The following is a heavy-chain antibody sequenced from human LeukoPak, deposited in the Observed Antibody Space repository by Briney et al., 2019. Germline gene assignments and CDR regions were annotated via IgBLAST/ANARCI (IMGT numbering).Heavy chain of an antibody. Sequence: SETPSLTCTVSGGSISSSSYYWGWIRQPPGKGLEWIGSIYYSGSTYYNPSLKSRVTISVDTSKNQFSLKLSSVTAADTAVYYCARGVGSSGWYYFDYWGQGTLVTVSS. J-gene: IGHJ4*02. V-gene: IGHV4-39*07. CDR2: IYYSGST. D-gene: IGHD6-19*01. CDR1: GGSISSSSYY. CDR3: ARGVGSSGWYYFDY.